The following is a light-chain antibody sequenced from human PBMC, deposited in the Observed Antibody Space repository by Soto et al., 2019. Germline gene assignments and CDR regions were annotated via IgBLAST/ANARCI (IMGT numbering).Light chain of an antibody. Sequence: ELVLTQSPGTLSLSPGERATVSCRASQSLNGNVAWYQQKPGQAPRLLIYRASTRATGVPGRFSASGSGTDFTLTISSLQSEDFAVYYCQQYNNWPPRTFGQGTKVDIK. V-gene: IGKV3-15*01. CDR2: RAS. J-gene: IGKJ1*01. CDR3: QQYNNWPPRT. CDR1: QSLNGN.